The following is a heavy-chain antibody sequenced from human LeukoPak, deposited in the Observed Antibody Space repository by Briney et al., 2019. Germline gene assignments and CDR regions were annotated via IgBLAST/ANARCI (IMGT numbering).Heavy chain of an antibody. Sequence: GGSLRLPCAASGFTFSSYGMRWVRQAPGKGLEWVSAISGSGGSTYYADSVKGRFTISRDNAKNSLYLQMNSLRAEDTAVYYCARGTMFPYYFDYWGQGSLVTVSS. CDR3: ARGTMFPYYFDY. CDR2: ISGSGGST. J-gene: IGHJ4*02. D-gene: IGHD3-10*02. CDR1: GFTFSSYG. V-gene: IGHV3-23*01.